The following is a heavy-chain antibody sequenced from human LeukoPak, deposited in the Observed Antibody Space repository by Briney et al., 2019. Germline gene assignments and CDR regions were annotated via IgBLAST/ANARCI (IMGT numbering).Heavy chain of an antibody. CDR2: ITGGSTTK. Sequence: GGSLRLSCAASGFTFSYYEMIWVRQAPGKGLEWVSYITGGSTTKNYADSVKGRFTISRDNAKNSLYLQMNSLRAEDTAIYYCARDGDIAVATAPYYFDSWGQGILVTVSS. V-gene: IGHV3-48*03. D-gene: IGHD6-19*01. CDR1: GFTFSYYE. CDR3: ARDGDIAVATAPYYFDS. J-gene: IGHJ4*02.